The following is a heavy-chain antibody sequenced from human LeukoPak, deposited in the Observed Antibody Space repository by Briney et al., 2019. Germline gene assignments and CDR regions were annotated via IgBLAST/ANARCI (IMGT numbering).Heavy chain of an antibody. Sequence: SETLSLTCAVYGGSFSGHSWSWIRQPPGKGLEWIGEVIHGGSTNYNPSLKSRVTISVDKSKNQFSLKLSSVTAADTAVYYCARETSQKGAHYMDVWGKGTTVTISS. V-gene: IGHV4-34*12. CDR2: VIHGGST. D-gene: IGHD3-16*01. CDR3: ARETSQKGAHYMDV. J-gene: IGHJ6*03. CDR1: GGSFSGHS.